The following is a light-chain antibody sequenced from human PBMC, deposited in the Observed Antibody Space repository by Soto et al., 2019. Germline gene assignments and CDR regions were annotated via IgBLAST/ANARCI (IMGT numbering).Light chain of an antibody. CDR2: GAS. Sequence: DIQLTQSPSSMSASVGDSVTITCRASQGISNWLAWYQQRPGKAPKLLIYGASTLQSGVPSRFSGSGSXTDFTLTISSLQPEDFAXYYCQQADSFPLITFGQGTRLEIK. J-gene: IGKJ5*01. CDR1: QGISNW. V-gene: IGKV1-12*01. CDR3: QQADSFPLIT.